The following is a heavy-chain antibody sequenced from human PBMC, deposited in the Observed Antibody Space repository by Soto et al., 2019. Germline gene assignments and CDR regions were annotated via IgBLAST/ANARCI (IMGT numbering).Heavy chain of an antibody. V-gene: IGHV3-30*18. CDR2: ISYDGSNK. J-gene: IGHJ6*02. D-gene: IGHD2-15*01. Sequence: GGSLRLSCASSGFTFSSYGMHWVRQAPGKGLEWVAVISYDGSNKYYADSVKGRFTISRDNSKNTLYLQMNSLRAEDTAVYYCAKDRLVVVVAAPYGMDVWGQGTKVTVYS. CDR3: AKDRLVVVVAAPYGMDV. CDR1: GFTFSSYG.